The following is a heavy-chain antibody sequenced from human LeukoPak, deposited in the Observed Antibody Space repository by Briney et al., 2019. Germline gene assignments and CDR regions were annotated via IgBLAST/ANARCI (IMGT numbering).Heavy chain of an antibody. J-gene: IGHJ6*03. CDR2: MNPNSGNT. CDR3: ARVGHRDGYNPGYYMDV. CDR1: GYTFTSYD. V-gene: IGHV1-8*01. Sequence: GASVKVSCKVSGYTFTSYDINWVRQATGQGLEWMGWMNPNSGNTGYAQKFQGRVTMTRNTSISTAYMELSRLRSDDTAVYYCARVGHRDGYNPGYYMDVWGKGTTVTVSS. D-gene: IGHD5-24*01.